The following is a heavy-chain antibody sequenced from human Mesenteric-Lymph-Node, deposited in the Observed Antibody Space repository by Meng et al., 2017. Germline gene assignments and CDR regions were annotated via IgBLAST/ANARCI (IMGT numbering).Heavy chain of an antibody. CDR1: GGSISSYY. CDR2: IHYTGYI. V-gene: IGHV4-59*12. J-gene: IGHJ4*02. Sequence: GSLRLSCTVSGGSISSYYWSWIRQPPGEGLEWIATIHYTGYIHDISPLQSRVTISIDTSKNQFSLKLSSVTAADTAMYYCARLGVAGTSNYFDYWGQGALVTVSS. CDR3: ARLGVAGTSNYFDY. D-gene: IGHD6-19*01.